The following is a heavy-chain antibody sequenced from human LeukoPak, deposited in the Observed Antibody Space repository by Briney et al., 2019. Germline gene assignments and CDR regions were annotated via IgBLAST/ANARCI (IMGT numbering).Heavy chain of an antibody. D-gene: IGHD1-26*01. CDR1: GFTFFSDW. Sequence: GGLRTSCAASGFTFFSDWMHWVRQDPRQGVVGVSRINPAGSSTNYADSVKGRFTISRDNAMNTLYLHLNSLRAEDTAVYYCARGVRGSYGTDLWGQGTLVTVSS. V-gene: IGHV3-74*01. J-gene: IGHJ5*02. CDR3: ARGVRGSYGTDL. CDR2: INPAGSST.